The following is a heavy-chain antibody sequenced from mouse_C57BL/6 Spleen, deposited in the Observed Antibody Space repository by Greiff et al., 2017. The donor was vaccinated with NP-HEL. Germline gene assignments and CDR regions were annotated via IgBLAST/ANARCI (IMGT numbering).Heavy chain of an antibody. J-gene: IGHJ2*01. Sequence: EVKLMESGGGLVKPGGSLKLSCAASGFTFSSYAMSWVRQTPEKRLEWVATISDGGSYTYYPDNVKGRFTISRDNAKNNLYLQMSHLKSEDTAMYYCARDRRSGTTVPYYFDYWGQGTTLTVSS. D-gene: IGHD1-1*01. CDR3: ARDRRSGTTVPYYFDY. CDR2: ISDGGSYT. CDR1: GFTFSSYA. V-gene: IGHV5-4*01.